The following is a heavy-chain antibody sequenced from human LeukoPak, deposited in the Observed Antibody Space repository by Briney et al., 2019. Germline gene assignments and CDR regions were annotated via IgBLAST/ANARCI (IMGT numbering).Heavy chain of an antibody. Sequence: PGASLRLSCAASGLTFSSDAMSWVRQAPGKGLNWVSTISGSGSATYYADSAKGRFTISRDNSKNTLYLQMDSLRAEDTAVYYCAKFRPDDITVAATGYFDSWGQGTLVTVSS. CDR3: AKFRPDDITVAATGYFDS. CDR1: GLTFSSDA. D-gene: IGHD6-19*01. CDR2: ISGSGSAT. J-gene: IGHJ4*02. V-gene: IGHV3-23*01.